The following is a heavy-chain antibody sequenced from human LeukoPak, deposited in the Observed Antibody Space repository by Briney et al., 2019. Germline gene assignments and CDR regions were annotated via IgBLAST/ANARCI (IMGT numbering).Heavy chain of an antibody. D-gene: IGHD1-14*01. CDR2: IYSGGST. CDR3: ARDPESPYYGMDV. Sequence: GGSLRLSCAASGFTVSSNYMSWVRQAPGKGLEWVSVIYSGGSTYYADSVKGRFTISRDNSKNTLYLQMNSLRAEDTAVYYCARDPESPYYGMDVWGKGTTVTVSS. J-gene: IGHJ6*04. V-gene: IGHV3-53*01. CDR1: GFTVSSNY.